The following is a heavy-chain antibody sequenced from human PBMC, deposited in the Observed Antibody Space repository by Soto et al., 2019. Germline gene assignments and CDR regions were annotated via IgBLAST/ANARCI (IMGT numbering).Heavy chain of an antibody. CDR1: GGSTSSYY. CDR2: MYNTGST. CDR3: ARDLWGYCGADCYPLDV. V-gene: IGHV4-59*01. J-gene: IGHJ6*02. D-gene: IGHD2-21*02. Sequence: SETLSLTCTVSGGSTSSYYWSWIRQPPGKGLEWIGYMYNTGSTIYNPSLKSRVTISVDTSKNQFSLKLNSVTAAGTAVYYCARDLWGYCGADCYPLDVWGQGTTVTVS.